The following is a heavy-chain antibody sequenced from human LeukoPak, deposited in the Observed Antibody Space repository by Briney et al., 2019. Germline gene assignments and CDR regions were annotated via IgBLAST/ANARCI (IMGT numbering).Heavy chain of an antibody. J-gene: IGHJ5*02. CDR3: AREQQWPEDWFDP. CDR1: GGSISSYY. CDR2: IYTSGST. D-gene: IGHD1-1*01. V-gene: IGHV4-4*07. Sequence: PSETLSLTCTVSGGSISSYYWSWIRQPAGKGLEWIGRIYTSGSTNYNPSLKSRVTISVGKSKNQFSLKLSSVTAADTAVYYCAREQQWPEDWFDPWGQGTLVTVSS.